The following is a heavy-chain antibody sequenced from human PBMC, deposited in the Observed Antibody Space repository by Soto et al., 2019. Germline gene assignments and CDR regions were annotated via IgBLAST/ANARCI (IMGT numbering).Heavy chain of an antibody. Sequence: GGSLRLSCASSEFTFITYTMNWVRQAPGKGLEWVSSISNTAINIYYADSLKGRFTISRDNARNSLFLHINSLRPEDTAVYFCARDTGGRLDYWGQGTLVTVSS. V-gene: IGHV3-21*01. CDR1: EFTFITYT. D-gene: IGHD1-26*01. CDR2: ISNTAINI. J-gene: IGHJ4*02. CDR3: ARDTGGRLDY.